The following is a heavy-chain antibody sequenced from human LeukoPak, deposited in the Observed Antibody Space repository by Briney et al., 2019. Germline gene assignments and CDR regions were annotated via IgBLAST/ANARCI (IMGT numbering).Heavy chain of an antibody. D-gene: IGHD6-13*01. J-gene: IGHJ4*02. CDR3: AGSSSWVPAVFDY. V-gene: IGHV3-48*01. CDR1: GFTFSSYS. Sequence: GGSLRLSCAASGFTFSSYSMNWVRQAPGKWLEWVSYISSSSATIYYADSVKGRFTISRDNAKNSLYLQMNSLRAEDTAVYCAGSSSWVPAVFDYWGQGTLVTVSS. CDR2: ISSSSATI.